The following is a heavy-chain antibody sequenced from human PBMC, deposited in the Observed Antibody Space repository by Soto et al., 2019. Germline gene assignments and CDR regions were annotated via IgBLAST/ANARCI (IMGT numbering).Heavy chain of an antibody. D-gene: IGHD3-22*01. CDR2: IIPLSGTT. CDR3: ARGPDRSGFYLFDY. J-gene: IGHJ4*02. V-gene: IGHV1-69*13. Sequence: VKVSCKASGGTFSNHAISWVRQAPGQGPEWMGGIIPLSGTTNYVQKFQGRVTITADESMTTAYMELSSLRYEDTAVYYCARGPDRSGFYLFDYWGQGXLVTVYS. CDR1: GGTFSNHA.